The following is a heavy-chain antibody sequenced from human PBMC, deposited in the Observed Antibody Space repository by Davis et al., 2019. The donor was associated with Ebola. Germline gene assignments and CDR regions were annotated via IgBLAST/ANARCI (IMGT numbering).Heavy chain of an antibody. J-gene: IGHJ4*02. CDR1: RFTFSSYA. V-gene: IGHV3-30-3*02. CDR3: AKGGIGFLDY. Sequence: PGGSLRLSCAASRFTFSSYAMHWVRQAPGKGLEWVAVISYDGSNKYYADSVKGRFTISRDNSKNTLYLQMNSLTAEDTAVYYCAKGGIGFLDYWGQGTLVTVSS. D-gene: IGHD3-16*01. CDR2: ISYDGSNK.